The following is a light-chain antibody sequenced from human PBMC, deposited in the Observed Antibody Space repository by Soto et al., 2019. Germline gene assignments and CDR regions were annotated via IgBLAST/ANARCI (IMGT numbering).Light chain of an antibody. V-gene: IGKV1-9*01. CDR3: QQFNNYPLT. CDR2: DAS. J-gene: IGKJ4*01. Sequence: DIQLTQSPSFLSASVGDRVTITCRASQGISSSLAWYQQKPGKAPNLLIYDASTLQSGVPSTFSGSGSGTEFTLTISSLQPEDFATYYCQQFNNYPLTFGGGTKVEIQ. CDR1: QGISSS.